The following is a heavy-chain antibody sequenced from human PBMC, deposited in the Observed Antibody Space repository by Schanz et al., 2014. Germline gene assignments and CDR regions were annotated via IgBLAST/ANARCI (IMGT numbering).Heavy chain of an antibody. J-gene: IGHJ4*02. CDR2: VYTSGST. CDR3: ARSAGRDFWSGYYTRFDY. Sequence: QVQLQESGPGLVKPSQTLSLTCSVSGGSISSGSYYWNWIRQPAGKGLEWIGRVYTSGSTNYNPSLKSRLTISLDTTKTHFSQNRRSVTAADTAVYYCARSAGRDFWSGYYTRFDYWGQGTLVTVSS. D-gene: IGHD3-3*01. CDR1: GGSISSGSYY. V-gene: IGHV4-61*02.